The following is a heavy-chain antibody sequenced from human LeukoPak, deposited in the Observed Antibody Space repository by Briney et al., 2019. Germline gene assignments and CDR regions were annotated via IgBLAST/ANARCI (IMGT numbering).Heavy chain of an antibody. CDR3: ARLGARGSGDY. V-gene: IGHV4-59*08. D-gene: IGHD1-26*01. CDR1: GGSISSYY. CDR2: IYYSGST. J-gene: IGHJ4*02. Sequence: SETLSLTCTVSGGSISSYYWSWIRQPPGKGLEWIGYIYYSGSTNYSPSLKSRVTISVDTSKNQFSLKLSSVTAADTAVYYCARLGARGSGDYWGQGTLVTVSS.